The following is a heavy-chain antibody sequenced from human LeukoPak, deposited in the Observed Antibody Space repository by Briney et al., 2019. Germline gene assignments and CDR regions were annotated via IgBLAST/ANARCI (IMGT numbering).Heavy chain of an antibody. CDR1: GFTFSSYS. V-gene: IGHV3-21*01. D-gene: IGHD2-15*01. CDR2: ISSSSSYI. Sequence: PGGSLRLSCAASGFTFSSYSMNWVRQAPGKGLEWVSSISSSSSYIYYADSVKGRFTISRDNAKNSLYLQMNSLRAEDTAVYYCARDLGYCSGGSCYSARFDPWGQGTLVTVSS. J-gene: IGHJ5*02. CDR3: ARDLGYCSGGSCYSARFDP.